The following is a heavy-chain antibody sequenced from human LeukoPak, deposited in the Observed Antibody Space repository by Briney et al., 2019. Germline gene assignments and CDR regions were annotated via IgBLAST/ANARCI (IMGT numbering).Heavy chain of an antibody. D-gene: IGHD1-26*01. CDR3: ARDGMTPFDYTYGMDV. CDR1: GGSISSGDYS. J-gene: IGHJ6*02. Sequence: SETLSLTCTVSGGSISSGDYSWSWIRQPPGKGLEWIGYIYYSGSTDYYPSLMSRVTISVDTSKNQFSLKLSSVTAADTAVYYCARDGMTPFDYTYGMDVWGQGTTVTVSS. V-gene: IGHV4-30-4*01. CDR2: IYYSGST.